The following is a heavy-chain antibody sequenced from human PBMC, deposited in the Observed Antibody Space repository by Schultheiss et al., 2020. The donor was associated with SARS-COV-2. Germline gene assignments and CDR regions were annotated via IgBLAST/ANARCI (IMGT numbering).Heavy chain of an antibody. CDR2: ISSSSSYI. D-gene: IGHD6-19*01. CDR3: AKAGDSSGCLAY. J-gene: IGHJ4*02. CDR1: GFTFSSYS. V-gene: IGHV3-21*04. Sequence: GGSLRLSCAASGFTFSSYSMNWVRQAPGKGLEWVSSISSSSSYIYYADSVKGRFTISRDNSKNTLYLQMNSLRAEDTAVYYCAKAGDSSGCLAYWGQGTLVTVSS.